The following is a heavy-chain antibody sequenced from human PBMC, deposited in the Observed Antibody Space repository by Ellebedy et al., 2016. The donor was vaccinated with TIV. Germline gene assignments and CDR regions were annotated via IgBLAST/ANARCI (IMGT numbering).Heavy chain of an antibody. Sequence: AASVKVSCKASGGTFSSYAISWVRQAPGQGLEWMGWINPNSGGTNYAQKFQGRVTMTRDTSISTAYMELSRLRSDDTAVYYCARNPKGIAVAGTVLWFDPWGQGTLVTVSS. J-gene: IGHJ5*02. V-gene: IGHV1-2*02. CDR3: ARNPKGIAVAGTVLWFDP. D-gene: IGHD6-19*01. CDR2: INPNSGGT. CDR1: GGTFSSYA.